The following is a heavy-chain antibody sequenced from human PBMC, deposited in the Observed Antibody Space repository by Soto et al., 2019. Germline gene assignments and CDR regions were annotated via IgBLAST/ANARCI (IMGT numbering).Heavy chain of an antibody. V-gene: IGHV1-69*13. Sequence: SVKVSCKASGGTFSSYAMSWVRQAPGQGLEWMGGIIPIFGTANYAQKFQGRVTITADESTSTAYMELSSLRSEDTAVYYCARTYYYDSSGYYHLDYWGQGTLVTVSS. D-gene: IGHD3-22*01. CDR1: GGTFSSYA. CDR2: IIPIFGTA. J-gene: IGHJ4*02. CDR3: ARTYYYDSSGYYHLDY.